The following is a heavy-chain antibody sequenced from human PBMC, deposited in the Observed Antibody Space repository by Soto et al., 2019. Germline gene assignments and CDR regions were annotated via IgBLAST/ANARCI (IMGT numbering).Heavy chain of an antibody. CDR2: IYYSGST. CDR3: ARDSEIYDFWSGSLGYYGMDV. CDR1: GGSISSHY. Sequence: SETLSLTXTVSGGSISSHYWSWIRQPPGKGLEWIGYIYYSGSTNYNPSLKSRVTISVDTSKNQFSLKLSSVTAADTAVYYCARDSEIYDFWSGSLGYYGMDVWGQGTTVTVSS. J-gene: IGHJ6*02. D-gene: IGHD3-3*01. V-gene: IGHV4-59*11.